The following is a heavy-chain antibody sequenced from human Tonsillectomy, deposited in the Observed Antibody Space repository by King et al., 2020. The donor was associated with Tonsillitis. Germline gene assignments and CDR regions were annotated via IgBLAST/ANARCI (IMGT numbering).Heavy chain of an antibody. J-gene: IGHJ4*02. CDR2: IRSNGGST. CDR3: TGFDY. V-gene: IGHV3-64D*06. Sequence: VQLVESGGGLLQPGGSLRLSCSASGFTFSSYAMHWVRQAPGKGLEYVSGIRSNGGSTYYADSVKGRFTISRDNSKNTLYLQMSSLRAEDTAVYYCTGFDYWGPGPLVTVSP. CDR1: GFTFSSYA.